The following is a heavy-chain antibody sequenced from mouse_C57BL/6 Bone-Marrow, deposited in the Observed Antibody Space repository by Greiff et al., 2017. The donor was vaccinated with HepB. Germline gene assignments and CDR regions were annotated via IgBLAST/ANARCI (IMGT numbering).Heavy chain of an antibody. CDR2: ISDGGSYT. V-gene: IGHV5-4*01. D-gene: IGHD2-1*01. CDR1: GFTFSSYA. CDR3: AREGSYGNFSYWYFDV. Sequence: EVMLVESGGGLVKPGGSLKLSCAASGFTFSSYAMSWVRQTPEKRLEWVATISDGGSYTYYPDNVKGRFTISRDNAKNNLYLQMSHLKSEDTAMYYCAREGSYGNFSYWYFDVWGTGTTVTVSS. J-gene: IGHJ1*03.